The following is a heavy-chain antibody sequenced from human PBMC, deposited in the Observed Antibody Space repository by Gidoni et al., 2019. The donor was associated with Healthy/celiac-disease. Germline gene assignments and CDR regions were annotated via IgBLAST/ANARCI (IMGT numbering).Heavy chain of an antibody. J-gene: IGHJ4*02. V-gene: IGHV1-69*04. D-gene: IGHD5-12*01. CDR1: GGTFSSYA. Sequence: QVQLVQSGAEVKKPGSSVKVSCKASGGTFSSYAISWVRQAPGQGLEWMGRIIPILGIANYAQKFQGRVTITADKSTSTAYMELSSLRSEDTAVYYCATSRDGYNPYYFDYWGQGTLVTVSS. CDR3: ATSRDGYNPYYFDY. CDR2: IIPILGIA.